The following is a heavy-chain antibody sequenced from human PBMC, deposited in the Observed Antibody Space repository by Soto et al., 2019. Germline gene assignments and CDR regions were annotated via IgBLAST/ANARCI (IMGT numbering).Heavy chain of an antibody. J-gene: IGHJ4*02. CDR3: ARDKITGLFDY. V-gene: IGHV4-34*01. CDR2: INHGGST. Sequence: QVQLQQWGAGLLKPSETLSLTCAVYGGSFSGYYWTWIRQPPGTGLEWIGEINHGGSTNYNPSLKSRVTISVDTYKNQFSLKLTSVTAADTAVYYCARDKITGLFDYWGQGTLVTVSS. D-gene: IGHD2-8*02. CDR1: GGSFSGYY.